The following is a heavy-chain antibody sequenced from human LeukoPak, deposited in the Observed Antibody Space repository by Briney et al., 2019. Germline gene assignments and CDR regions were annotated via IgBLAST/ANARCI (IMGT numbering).Heavy chain of an antibody. CDR3: ARHDWLDP. Sequence: GGSLRLSCAASGFSVSSDYMGWDRQAPGKGLEWVSVMYSGGSAYYADSVKGRFTISRHNSKNTLYLQMNGLRSEDTAVYYCARHDWLDPWGPGTLVTVSS. J-gene: IGHJ5*02. CDR1: GFSVSSDY. V-gene: IGHV3-53*04. CDR2: MYSGGSA.